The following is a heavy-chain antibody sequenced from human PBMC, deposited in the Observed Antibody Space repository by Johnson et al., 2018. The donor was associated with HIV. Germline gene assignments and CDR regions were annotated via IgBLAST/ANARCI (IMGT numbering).Heavy chain of an antibody. D-gene: IGHD3-16*01. CDR3: ARDKYYLTAITGSAFDI. J-gene: IGHJ3*02. CDR1: GFTFSSYA. Sequence: VQLVESGGGLVQPGGSLRLSCAASGFTFSSYAMHWVRQAPGKGLEYVSAISSNGGSTYYANSVKGRFTISRDNSKNSVFLQMNSLRAGDTAVYYCARDKYYLTAITGSAFDIWGQGTMVTVSS. V-gene: IGHV3-64*01. CDR2: ISSNGGST.